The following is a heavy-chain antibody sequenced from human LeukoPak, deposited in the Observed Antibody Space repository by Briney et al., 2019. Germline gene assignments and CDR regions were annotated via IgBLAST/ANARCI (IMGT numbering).Heavy chain of an antibody. Sequence: PSETLSLTCTVSGVSIGSSDYYWRWIRQHPGMGLEWIGYIYYTGSPYYNPSLKSRVTMSMDTSKNQFSLKLSSVTAADTAVYYCARDRAVVTWGIAHWFDPWGQGTLVTVSS. CDR1: GVSIGSSDYY. V-gene: IGHV4-31*03. CDR3: ARDRAVVTWGIAHWFDP. CDR2: IYYTGSP. D-gene: IGHD2-21*02. J-gene: IGHJ5*02.